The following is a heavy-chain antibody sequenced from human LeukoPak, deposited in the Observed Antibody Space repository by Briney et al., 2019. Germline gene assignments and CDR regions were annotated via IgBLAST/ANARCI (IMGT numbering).Heavy chain of an antibody. CDR1: GFTVSSNY. D-gene: IGHD3-10*01. V-gene: IGHV3-53*01. Sequence: PGGSLRLSCAASGFTVSSNYMSWVRQAPGKGLEWVSIIYSGGSTFYADSVKGRFTISRDNSKNTLYLQMNSLRAEDTAVYYCAKAPLWFGELLTAIGSYMDVWGKGTTVTVSS. CDR2: IYSGGST. CDR3: AKAPLWFGELLTAIGSYMDV. J-gene: IGHJ6*03.